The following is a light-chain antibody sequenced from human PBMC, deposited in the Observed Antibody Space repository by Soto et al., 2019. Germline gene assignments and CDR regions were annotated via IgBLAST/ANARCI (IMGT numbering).Light chain of an antibody. CDR3: HQRSNWPPDT. CDR2: DVS. Sequence: EIVMTQSPGTLSVSPGERATLSCRAGQGVTTSFAWYQQKSGQSPRLRIYDVSIRATGVPARFSGTGSEADFTLTTSSLEPEEFAVYYCHQRSNWPPDTFGQGTRLEIK. V-gene: IGKV3-11*01. CDR1: QGVTTS. J-gene: IGKJ5*01.